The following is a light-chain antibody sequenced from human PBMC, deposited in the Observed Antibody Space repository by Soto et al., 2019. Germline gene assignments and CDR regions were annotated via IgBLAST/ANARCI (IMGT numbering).Light chain of an antibody. CDR2: WAS. V-gene: IGKV4-1*01. J-gene: IGKJ4*01. Sequence: DIVMTHSPDSLAVSLGVRATINCKSSQSVLYSSDNKNYLAWYQQKPGQPPKLLFYWASTRESGVPDRFSGSGSGTDFTLTITSLQAEDVAVYYCQQYYGSPTFGGGTKVEIK. CDR1: QSVLYSSDNKNY. CDR3: QQYYGSPT.